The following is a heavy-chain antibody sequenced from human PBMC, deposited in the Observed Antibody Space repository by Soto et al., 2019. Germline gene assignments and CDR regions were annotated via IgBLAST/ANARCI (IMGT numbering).Heavy chain of an antibody. D-gene: IGHD3-9*01. CDR3: ARGRYFDWLFTPDY. J-gene: IGHJ4*02. V-gene: IGHV1-2*02. CDR2: INPNSGGT. CDR1: GYTFTGYY. Sequence: ASVKVSCKASGYTFTGYYMHWVRQAPGQGLEWMGWINPNSGGTNYAQKFQGRVTMTRDTSISTAYMELSRLRSDDTAVYYCARGRYFDWLFTPDYWGQGTLVTVSS.